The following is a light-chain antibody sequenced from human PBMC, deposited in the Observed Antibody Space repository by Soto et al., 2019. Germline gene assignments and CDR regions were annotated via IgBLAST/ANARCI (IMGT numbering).Light chain of an antibody. V-gene: IGLV1-51*01. Sequence: QSVLTQPPSVSAAPGQKVTISCSGSSSNIGNSYVSWYQQLPGTAPKLLIYDNNKRPSGIPDRFSGSKSGTSATLGITGVQTGDEADYYCGTWDSSLSAGVFGGGTQLTVL. CDR1: SSNIGNSY. J-gene: IGLJ2*01. CDR3: GTWDSSLSAGV. CDR2: DNN.